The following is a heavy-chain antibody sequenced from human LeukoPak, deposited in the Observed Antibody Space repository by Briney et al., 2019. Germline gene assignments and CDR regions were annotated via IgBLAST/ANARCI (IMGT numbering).Heavy chain of an antibody. D-gene: IGHD3-10*01. CDR1: GFTFGNAW. Sequence: GGSLRLSCAASGFTFGNAWMTWVRQAPGKGLEWVANIKQDGSEKYYVDSVKGRFTISRDNAKNSLYLQMNSLRAEDTAVYYCASQGEVTWGQGTLVTVSS. V-gene: IGHV3-7*01. CDR3: ASQGEVT. CDR2: IKQDGSEK. J-gene: IGHJ5*02.